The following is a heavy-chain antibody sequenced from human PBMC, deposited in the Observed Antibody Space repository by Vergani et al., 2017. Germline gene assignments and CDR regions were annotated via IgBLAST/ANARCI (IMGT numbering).Heavy chain of an antibody. J-gene: IGHJ6*03. Sequence: QVQLQQWGGGLLKPSETLSLTCVVNGGSFTSYHWTWIRQSPGEGLEWVGDIEHTGRPDYIPPLRSPLTMSVDKFRNQFSLTLNSVTATDTAIYFCARVNTETNGHLYYYYYMDVWGQGTAVTVSS. V-gene: IGHV4-34*01. CDR1: GGSFTSYH. D-gene: IGHD4-11*01. CDR2: IEHTGRP. CDR3: ARVNTETNGHLYYYYYMDV.